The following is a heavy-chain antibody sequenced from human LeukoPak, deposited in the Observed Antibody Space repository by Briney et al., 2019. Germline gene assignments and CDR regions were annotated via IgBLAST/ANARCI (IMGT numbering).Heavy chain of an antibody. CDR3: ARLLSPTGTPAPD. Sequence: GESLKISCKGSGYRFTREWIGWVRQMPGSGPEWMGVIYPGNSETRYSPSFQGQVTMSVDKSINTAHLQWGGLKASDSAIYYCARLLSPTGTPAPDWGQGTQVTVSP. V-gene: IGHV5-51*01. J-gene: IGHJ1*01. D-gene: IGHD1-1*01. CDR1: GYRFTREW. CDR2: IYPGNSET.